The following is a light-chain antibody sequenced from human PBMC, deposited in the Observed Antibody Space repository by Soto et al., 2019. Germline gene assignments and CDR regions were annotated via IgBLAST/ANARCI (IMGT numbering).Light chain of an antibody. Sequence: SVLTQPASVSGSPGQSITISCTGTSSDVGGYNYVSWYQQHPGKAPKLMIYEVFKRPSGVPDRFSGSKSGNTASLTVSGLQAEDEADYYCSSYAGTNNYVFGTGTKVTVL. V-gene: IGLV2-8*01. J-gene: IGLJ1*01. CDR2: EVF. CDR3: SSYAGTNNYV. CDR1: SSDVGGYNY.